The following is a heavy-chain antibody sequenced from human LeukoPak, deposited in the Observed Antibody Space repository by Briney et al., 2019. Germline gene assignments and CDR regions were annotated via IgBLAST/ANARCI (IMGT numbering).Heavy chain of an antibody. Sequence: PGGSLRLSCAASGFSFSSYAMGWVRQAPGKGLEWVSTINESGGLTYYADSVKGRFTMSRDNSKNTLYLQMNSLKAEDTAVYYCAKEGRPNSGGGYYDYWGQGTRVTVSS. V-gene: IGHV3-23*01. CDR2: INESGGLT. CDR1: GFSFSSYA. CDR3: AKEGRPNSGGGYYDY. D-gene: IGHD3-22*01. J-gene: IGHJ4*02.